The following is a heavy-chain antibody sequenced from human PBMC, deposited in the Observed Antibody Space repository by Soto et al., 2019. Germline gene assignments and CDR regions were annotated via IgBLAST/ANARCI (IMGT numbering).Heavy chain of an antibody. CDR2: IWYDGSNK. D-gene: IGHD3-22*01. V-gene: IGHV3-33*01. CDR3: ARDRGGYSDY. CDR1: GFTFSSYG. Sequence: QVQLVESGGGVVQPGRSLRLSCAASGFTFSSYGMYWVRQAPGKGLEWVAVIWYDGSNKYYADSVKGRFTISRDNSKNTLYLQMNSLRAEDTAVYYCARDRGGYSDYCGQGTLVTVSS. J-gene: IGHJ4*02.